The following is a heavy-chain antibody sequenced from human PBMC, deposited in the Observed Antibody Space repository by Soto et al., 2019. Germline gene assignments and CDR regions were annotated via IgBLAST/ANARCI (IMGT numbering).Heavy chain of an antibody. J-gene: IGHJ6*02. Sequence: ASVKVSCKASGYTFTGYYMHWVRQAPGQGLEWMGWINPNSGGTNYAQKFQGWVTMTRDTSISTAYMELSRLRSDDTAVYYCARDSSGYYYGGTYYYYYGMDVWGQGTTVTVSS. V-gene: IGHV1-2*04. CDR3: ARDSSGYYYGGTYYYYYGMDV. CDR1: GYTFTGYY. CDR2: INPNSGGT. D-gene: IGHD3-22*01.